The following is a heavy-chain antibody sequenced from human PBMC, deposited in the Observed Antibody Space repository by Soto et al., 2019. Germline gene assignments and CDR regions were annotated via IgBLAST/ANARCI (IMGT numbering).Heavy chain of an antibody. V-gene: IGHV3-33*01. J-gene: IGHJ4*02. D-gene: IGHD6-19*01. CDR1: GFTFSSYG. CDR2: IWYDGSNK. CDR3: ARGAAVAGDFFDY. Sequence: PGGSLRLSCAASGFTFSSYGMHWVRQAPGKGLEWVAVIWYDGSNKYYADSVKGRFTISRDNSKNTLYLQMNSLRAEDTAVYYCARGAAVAGDFFDYWGQGTLVTAPQ.